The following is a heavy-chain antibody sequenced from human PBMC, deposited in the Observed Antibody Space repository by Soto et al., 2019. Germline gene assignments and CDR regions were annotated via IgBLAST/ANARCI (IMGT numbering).Heavy chain of an antibody. J-gene: IGHJ3*02. CDR2: ISSTGAYI. Sequence: EVQLVESGGGLVKPGGSLRLSCLASGFTFSACTMDWVRQAPGKGLEWVSSISSTGAYIYYAESVRGRFTISRDNAKNSQDLHMNSLGVEDTAVYYCARDYPVLYSSSVDALDIWGRGTLVTVSS. V-gene: IGHV3-21*01. D-gene: IGHD6-6*01. CDR3: ARDYPVLYSSSVDALDI. CDR1: GFTFSACT.